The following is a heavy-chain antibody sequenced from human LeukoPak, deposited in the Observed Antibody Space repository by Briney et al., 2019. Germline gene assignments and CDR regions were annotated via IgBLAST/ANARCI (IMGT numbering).Heavy chain of an antibody. J-gene: IGHJ4*02. D-gene: IGHD3-3*01. CDR2: IRYNGNGK. Sequence: GGSLRLSCAASGFIFSNYGMHWVRQAPGKGLEWVAFIRYNGNGKYYGDSVEGRFTISRDSSKNTLSLQMNSLKSEDTAVYYCAKGGYYDVWSAYDYWGQGTLVTVSS. CDR1: GFIFSNYG. CDR3: AKGGYYDVWSAYDY. V-gene: IGHV3-30*02.